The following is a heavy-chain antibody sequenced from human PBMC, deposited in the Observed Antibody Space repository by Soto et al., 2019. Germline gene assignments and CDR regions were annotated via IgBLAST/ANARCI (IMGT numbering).Heavy chain of an antibody. CDR2: LYNSGST. D-gene: IGHD1-26*01. CDR3: ARVSGSYYYGMDV. V-gene: IGHV4-59*12. Sequence: PSETLSLTCIVSGDSISYYYWSWIRQAPGKGLEWIGYLYNSGSTVYNPSLKSRVTISVDKSKNQFSLKLSSVIAADTAVYYCARVSGSYYYGMDVWGQGTTVTVSS. CDR1: GDSISYYY. J-gene: IGHJ6*02.